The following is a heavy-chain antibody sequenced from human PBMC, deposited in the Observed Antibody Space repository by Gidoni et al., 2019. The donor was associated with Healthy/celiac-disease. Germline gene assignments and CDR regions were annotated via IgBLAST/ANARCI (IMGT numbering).Heavy chain of an antibody. V-gene: IGHV3-33*08. J-gene: IGHJ4*02. CDR3: ARGGQLSSYFDY. CDR1: GFTFRSYG. Sequence: QVQLVESGGGVVQPGRSLSLSCSPSGFTFRSYGIHWVRQAPGKGLEWVAVIWYDGSNKYYADSVKGRFTISRDNSKNTLYLQMNSLRAEDTAVYYCARGGQLSSYFDYWGQGTLVTVSS. D-gene: IGHD6-6*01. CDR2: IWYDGSNK.